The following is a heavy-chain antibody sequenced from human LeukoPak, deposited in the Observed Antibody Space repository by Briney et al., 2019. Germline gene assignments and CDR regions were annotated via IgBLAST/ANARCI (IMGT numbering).Heavy chain of an antibody. CDR1: GFTFSRYG. CDR3: AKDKGNWNNYFDY. Sequence: PGRSLRLSCAASGFTFSRYGMHWVRQAPGKGLEWVTAISYDGSNKYYADSVKGRFTISRDNSKNTLYVQMNSLRAEDTAVYYCAKDKGNWNNYFDYWGQGTLVTVSS. CDR2: ISYDGSNK. J-gene: IGHJ4*02. V-gene: IGHV3-30*04. D-gene: IGHD1/OR15-1a*01.